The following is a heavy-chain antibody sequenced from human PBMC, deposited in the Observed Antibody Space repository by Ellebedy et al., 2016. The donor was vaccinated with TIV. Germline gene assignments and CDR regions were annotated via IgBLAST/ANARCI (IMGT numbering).Heavy chain of an antibody. D-gene: IGHD2-8*01. J-gene: IGHJ6*02. Sequence: GESLKISCAASGFTFCSYSMNWVRQAPGKGLEWVSSISSSSSYIYYADSVKGRFTIARDNAKNSLYLQMNSLRAEDTAVYYCARGACMRVYCRSGYGMDVWGQGTTVTVSS. CDR3: ARGACMRVYCRSGYGMDV. CDR1: GFTFCSYS. CDR2: ISSSSSYI. V-gene: IGHV3-21*01.